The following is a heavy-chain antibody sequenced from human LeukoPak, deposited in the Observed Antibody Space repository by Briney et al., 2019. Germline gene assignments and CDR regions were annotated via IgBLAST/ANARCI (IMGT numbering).Heavy chain of an antibody. CDR2: LNPNSGGT. V-gene: IGHV1-2*02. CDR1: GYTFTGFY. J-gene: IGHJ5*02. CDR3: ARGRYCSSTSCSNWFDP. Sequence: ASVKVSCKASGYTFTGFYIHCVRQAPGQGLEWMGWLNPNSGGTNYAQKFQGRVTMTRDTPLSTAYMELSRLRSDDTAVYYCARGRYCSSTSCSNWFDPWGQGTLVTVSS. D-gene: IGHD2-2*01.